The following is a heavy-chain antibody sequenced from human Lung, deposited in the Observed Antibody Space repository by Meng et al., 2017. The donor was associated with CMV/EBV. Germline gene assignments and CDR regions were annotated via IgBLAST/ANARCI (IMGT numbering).Heavy chain of an antibody. Sequence: GGSLRLSCAASGFTFSGYAMTWVRQAPGKGLEWVAAINNNGDNTYYADSVKGRFTISRDNSKNNLYLQMNSLRSEDTAKYYCAKEIICTGGSCYSSGFRFYYGLDVWGQGTTVTGSS. CDR3: AKEIICTGGSCYSSGFRFYYGLDV. V-gene: IGHV3-23*01. CDR2: INNNGDNT. CDR1: GFTFSGYA. D-gene: IGHD2-15*01. J-gene: IGHJ6*02.